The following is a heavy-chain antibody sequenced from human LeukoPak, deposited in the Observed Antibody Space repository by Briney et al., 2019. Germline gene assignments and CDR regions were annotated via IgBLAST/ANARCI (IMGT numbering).Heavy chain of an antibody. Sequence: GGSLRLSCAASGFTFSSYAMSWVRQAPGKGLGWVSTISGSGGSTYYADSVKGRFTISRDNSKNTLYLQMNSLRAEDTAVYYCATKVTYDYDSSVYFPSGYFDYWGQGTLVTVSS. CDR1: GFTFSSYA. CDR3: ATKVTYDYDSSVYFPSGYFDY. V-gene: IGHV3-23*01. J-gene: IGHJ4*02. D-gene: IGHD3-22*01. CDR2: ISGSGGST.